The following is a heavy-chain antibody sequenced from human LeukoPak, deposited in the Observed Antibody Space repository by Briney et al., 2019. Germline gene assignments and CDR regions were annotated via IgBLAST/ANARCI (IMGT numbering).Heavy chain of an antibody. CDR2: INPNSGGT. V-gene: IGHV1-2*06. D-gene: IGHD6-19*01. CDR3: ARVRIGLAGNTFDM. CDR1: GYTFTGYY. Sequence: ASVKVSCKASGYTFTGYYMHWVRQAPGQGLEWMGQINPNSGGTNYVQKFQGRVTMTRDTSFTTAYMELSGLRSDDTAVYYCARVRIGLAGNTFDMWGQGTMVTVS. J-gene: IGHJ3*02.